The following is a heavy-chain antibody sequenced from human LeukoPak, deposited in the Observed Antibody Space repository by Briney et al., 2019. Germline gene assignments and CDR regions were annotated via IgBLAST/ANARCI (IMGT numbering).Heavy chain of an antibody. V-gene: IGHV3-30*02. J-gene: IGHJ6*03. CDR3: AKGGVPAPWTYYYMDV. D-gene: IGHD2-2*01. CDR2: IRYDGSNK. CDR1: GFTFSSYD. Sequence: GGSLRLSCAASGFTFSSYDIHWVRQAPGKGLEWVTFIRYDGSNKYYAGSVKGRFTISRDNSKNTLYLQMNSLRAEDTAVYFCAKGGVPAPWTYYYMDVWGKGTTVTISS.